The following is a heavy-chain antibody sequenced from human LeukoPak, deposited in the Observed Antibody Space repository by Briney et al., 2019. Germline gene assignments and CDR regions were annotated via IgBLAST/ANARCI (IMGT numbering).Heavy chain of an antibody. CDR3: ARAGQGFDS. CDR2: ISTDGATT. Sequence: AGGSLRLSCSASGFNFDAYWIHWVRQGPGKGLVWVSRISTDGATTSYADPVKGRFTISRDNAKNTLYLQMNSLRVEDTAVYYCARAGQGFDSWGQGTLVTVSS. V-gene: IGHV3-74*01. CDR1: GFNFDAYW. J-gene: IGHJ5*01.